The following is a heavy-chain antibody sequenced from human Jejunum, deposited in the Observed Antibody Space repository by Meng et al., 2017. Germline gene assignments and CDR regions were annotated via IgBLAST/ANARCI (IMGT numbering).Heavy chain of an antibody. J-gene: IGHJ4*02. D-gene: IGHD3-10*01. Sequence: GGSLRLSCAASGFTFNNYAMSWVHQAPGKGLEWVSGISGSGSNTYYADSVEARFTISRDNSENTLYLQMNSLRVDDTAVYYCAKGLWGTGSHYNPCDYWGQGTLVTVSS. V-gene: IGHV3-23*01. CDR2: ISGSGSNT. CDR3: AKGLWGTGSHYNPCDY. CDR1: GFTFNNYA.